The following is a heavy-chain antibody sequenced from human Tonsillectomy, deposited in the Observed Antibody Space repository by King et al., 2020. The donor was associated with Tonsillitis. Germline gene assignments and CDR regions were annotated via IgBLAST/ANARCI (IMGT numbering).Heavy chain of an antibody. CDR1: GFTFSRYW. J-gene: IGHJ4*02. CDR2: IKEDGSDK. CDR3: ATEGGRSGSGY. V-gene: IGHV3-7*01. Sequence: VQLVESGGGLVQPGGSLRLSCAVSGFTFSRYWMSLVRQAPGKGLEGVANIKEDGSDKHYVDSVKGRFTIPRDNAKNSLFLQMNSLRAEDTAVYYCATEGGRSGSGYWGQGTLVTVSS. D-gene: IGHD3-10*01.